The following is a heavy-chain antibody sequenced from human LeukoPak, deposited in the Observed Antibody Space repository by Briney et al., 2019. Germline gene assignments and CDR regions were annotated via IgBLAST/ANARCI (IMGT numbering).Heavy chain of an antibody. V-gene: IGHV4-39*01. CDR2: VYYSGTT. J-gene: IGHJ6*03. Sequence: SETLSLTCTVSGGSVSSSSSYWAWIRQPPGRGLEWIGSVYYSGTTYYNTSLESRVTMSEDTSRNRFSLMLSSVTAADTAVYYCVRQNSDYYYYYLDVWGEGTTVIVSS. D-gene: IGHD1-7*01. CDR3: VRQNSDYYYYYLDV. CDR1: GGSVSSSSSY.